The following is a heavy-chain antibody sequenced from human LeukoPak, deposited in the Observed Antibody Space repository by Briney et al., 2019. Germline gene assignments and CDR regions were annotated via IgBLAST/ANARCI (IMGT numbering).Heavy chain of an antibody. CDR1: GYTFTGYY. J-gene: IGHJ6*03. D-gene: IGHD2-15*01. CDR3: ARRPDYSRGVYYYYMDV. Sequence: ASVKVSCKASGYTFTGYYMHWVRQAPGQRLEWMGWINPNSGGTNYAQKFQGRVTMTRDTSISTAYMELSRLRSDDTAVYYCARRPDYSRGVYYYYMDVWGKGTTVTVSS. V-gene: IGHV1-2*02. CDR2: INPNSGGT.